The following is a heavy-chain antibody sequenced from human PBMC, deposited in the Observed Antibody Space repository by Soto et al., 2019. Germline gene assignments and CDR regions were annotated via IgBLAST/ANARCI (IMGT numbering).Heavy chain of an antibody. CDR2: ISGSGGST. D-gene: IGHD3-9*01. V-gene: IGHV3-23*01. Sequence: LRLSCAASGFTFSSYAMSWVRQAPGKGLEWVSAISGSGGSTYYADSVKGRFTISRDNSKNTLYLQMNSLRAEDTAVYYCAKEMNGYYDILTGYGGMDVWGQGTTVTVSS. CDR3: AKEMNGYYDILTGYGGMDV. CDR1: GFTFSSYA. J-gene: IGHJ6*02.